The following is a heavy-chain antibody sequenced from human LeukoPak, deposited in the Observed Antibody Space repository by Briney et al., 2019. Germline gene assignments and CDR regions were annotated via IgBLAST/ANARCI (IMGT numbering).Heavy chain of an antibody. V-gene: IGHV1-3*04. CDR1: GYTFTDYA. J-gene: IGHJ4*02. CDR3: ARGGKQWRGGNYFDS. Sequence: ASVKVSCKASGYTFTDYALHWVRQAPGQSLEWMGWITTGRGETRYSQEVQRRITFTRDTSASTVYMDLSDLRSDDTAVCYCARGGKQWRGGNYFDSWGQGTLVAVSS. D-gene: IGHD6-19*01. CDR2: ITTGRGET.